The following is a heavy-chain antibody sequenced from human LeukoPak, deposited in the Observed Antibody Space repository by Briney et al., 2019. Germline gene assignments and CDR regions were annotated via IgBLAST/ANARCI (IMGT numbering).Heavy chain of an antibody. D-gene: IGHD5-18*01. Sequence: GASVKVSCKASGYTYTNYGISWVRQAPGQGLEWMGWISGYNGHTNYAQKFQGRVTMTRDTSISTAYMELRSLRSDDTAVYYCARAGVQLWSSVDYWGQGTLVTVSS. J-gene: IGHJ4*02. CDR3: ARAGVQLWSSVDY. CDR1: GYTYTNYG. V-gene: IGHV1-18*01. CDR2: ISGYNGHT.